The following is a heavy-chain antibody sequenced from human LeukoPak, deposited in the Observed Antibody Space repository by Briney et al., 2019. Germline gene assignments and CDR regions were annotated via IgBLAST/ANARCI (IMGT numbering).Heavy chain of an antibody. D-gene: IGHD1-26*01. V-gene: IGHV3-23*01. J-gene: IGHJ6*02. CDR2: VSASGLST. Sequence: GGSLRLSCAASGFTFSSYSISWVRQSPGKGLEWVSSVSASGLSTYYADSVKGRFTISRDNSKNTLYLQMNSLTADDTALYYCARRKVGPTNYYYGVDVWGQGTTVTVSS. CDR1: GFTFSSYS. CDR3: ARRKVGPTNYYYGVDV.